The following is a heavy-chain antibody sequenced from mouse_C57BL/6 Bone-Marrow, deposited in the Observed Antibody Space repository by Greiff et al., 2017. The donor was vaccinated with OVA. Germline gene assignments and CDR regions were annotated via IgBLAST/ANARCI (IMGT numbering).Heavy chain of an antibody. CDR2: ISSGGSYT. CDR3: ARGGVSSYAMDY. Sequence: EVQRVESGGDLVKPGGSLKLSCAASGFTFSSYGMSWVRQTPDKRLEWVATISSGGSYTYYPDSVKGRFTISRDNAKNTLYLQMSSLKSEDTAMYYCARGGVSSYAMDYWGQGTSVTVSS. V-gene: IGHV5-6*01. J-gene: IGHJ4*01. CDR1: GFTFSSYG.